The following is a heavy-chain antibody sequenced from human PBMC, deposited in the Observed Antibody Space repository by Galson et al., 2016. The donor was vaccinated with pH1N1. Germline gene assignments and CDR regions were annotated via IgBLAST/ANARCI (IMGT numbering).Heavy chain of an antibody. V-gene: IGHV3-7*03. CDR1: GFTFNSYW. J-gene: IGHJ6*02. D-gene: IGHD6-13*01. CDR2: IKQDGSEK. CDR3: ARAGSSWDTYYYYYGMDV. Sequence: SLRLSCAASGFTFNSYWMSWVRQAPGKGLEWVANIKQDGSEKYYVDSVKGRFTISRDNAKNSLYLQMNSLRAEETAVYYCARAGSSWDTYYYYYGMDVWGQGTTVTVSS.